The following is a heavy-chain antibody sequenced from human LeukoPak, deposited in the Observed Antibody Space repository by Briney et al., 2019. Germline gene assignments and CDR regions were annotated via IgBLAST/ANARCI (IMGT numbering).Heavy chain of an antibody. Sequence: PSETLSLTCAVYGGSFSGYYWSWIRQPPGNGLEWIGEINHSGSTNYNPSLKSRVTISVDTSKNQFSLKLSSVTAADTAVYYCARGPTAAAFDYWGQGTLVTVSS. CDR2: INHSGST. J-gene: IGHJ4*02. V-gene: IGHV4-34*01. CDR3: ARGPTAAAFDY. D-gene: IGHD2-2*01. CDR1: GGSFSGYY.